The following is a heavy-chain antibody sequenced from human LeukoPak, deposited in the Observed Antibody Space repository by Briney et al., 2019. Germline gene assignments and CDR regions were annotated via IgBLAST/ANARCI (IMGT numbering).Heavy chain of an antibody. Sequence: VESGGGLIQPGGSLRLSCAASGFTVSSNYMSWVRQAPGEGLEWVSVIYSGGSTYYADSVKGRFTISRDNSKNTLYLQMNSLRAEDTAVYYCASAGGGYYDSSGYYDYWGQGTLVTVSS. V-gene: IGHV3-53*01. CDR3: ASAGGGYYDSSGYYDY. CDR2: IYSGGST. D-gene: IGHD3-22*01. J-gene: IGHJ4*02. CDR1: GFTVSSNY.